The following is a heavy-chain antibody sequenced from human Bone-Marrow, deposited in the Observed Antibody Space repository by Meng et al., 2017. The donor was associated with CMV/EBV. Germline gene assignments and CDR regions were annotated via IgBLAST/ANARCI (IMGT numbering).Heavy chain of an antibody. CDR1: GGSISSYY. Sequence: SETLSLTCTVSGGSISSYYWSWIRQPPGKGLEWIGYIYYSGSTNYNPSLKSRVTISVDTSKNQFSLKLSSVTAADTAVYYCARDGLVEYQRKGAFDIWGQGTTVTVSS. CDR3: ARDGLVEYQRKGAFDI. D-gene: IGHD2-2*01. V-gene: IGHV4-59*01. J-gene: IGHJ3*02. CDR2: IYYSGST.